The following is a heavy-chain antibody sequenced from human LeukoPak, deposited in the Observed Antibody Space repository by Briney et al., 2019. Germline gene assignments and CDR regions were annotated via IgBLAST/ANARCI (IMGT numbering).Heavy chain of an antibody. J-gene: IGHJ4*02. V-gene: IGHV3-7*01. CDR3: ARDRDLGSYPDQPAFDY. CDR1: GFTFSSYW. Sequence: PGGSLRLSCAASGFTFSSYWMSWVRQAPGKGLEWVANIKQDGSEKYYVDSVKGRFTISRDNAKNSLYLQMNSLRAEDTAVYYCARDRDLGSYPDQPAFDYWGQGTLVTVSS. D-gene: IGHD3-16*02. CDR2: IKQDGSEK.